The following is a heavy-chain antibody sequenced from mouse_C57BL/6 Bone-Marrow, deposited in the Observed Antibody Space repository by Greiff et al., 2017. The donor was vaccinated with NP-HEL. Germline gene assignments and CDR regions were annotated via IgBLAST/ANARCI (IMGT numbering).Heavy chain of an antibody. J-gene: IGHJ2*01. CDR3: ARVVFPLSITTVVAGDY. CDR2: INPNYGTT. Sequence: EVQLQQSGPELVKPGASVKISCKASGYSFTDYNMNWVKQSNGKSLEWIGVINPNYGTTSYNQKFKGKATMTVDQSSSTAYIQLNSLTSEDSAVYYCARVVFPLSITTVVAGDYWGQGTTLTVSS. CDR1: GYSFTDYN. V-gene: IGHV1-39*01. D-gene: IGHD1-1*01.